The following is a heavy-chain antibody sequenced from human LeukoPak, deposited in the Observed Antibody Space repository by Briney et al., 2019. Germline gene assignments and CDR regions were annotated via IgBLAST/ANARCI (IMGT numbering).Heavy chain of an antibody. V-gene: IGHV4-59*01. CDR2: IYYSGST. CDR1: GGSISSYY. D-gene: IGHD1-26*01. J-gene: IGHJ4*02. CDR3: ARARVGATDFDY. Sequence: SETLSLTCTVSGGSISSYYWSRIRQPPGKGLEWIGYIYYSGSTNYNPSLKSRVNISVDTSKNQFSLKLSSVTAADTAVYYCARARVGATDFDYWGQGTLVTVSS.